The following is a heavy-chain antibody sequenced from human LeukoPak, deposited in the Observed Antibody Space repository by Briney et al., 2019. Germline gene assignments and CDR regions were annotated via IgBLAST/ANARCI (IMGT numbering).Heavy chain of an antibody. D-gene: IGHD2-15*01. J-gene: IGHJ4*02. V-gene: IGHV3-23*01. Sequence: GGSLRLSCAATGFTFSGSGMSWVRQAPGKGLEWISSSGDSDGSTYYADSLKGRFTISRDNSKNTLYLQMNNLRAEDTAVYYCAKGGCRGTCNPLAYWGQGALVTVSP. CDR2: SGDSDGST. CDR3: AKGGCRGTCNPLAY. CDR1: GFTFSGSG.